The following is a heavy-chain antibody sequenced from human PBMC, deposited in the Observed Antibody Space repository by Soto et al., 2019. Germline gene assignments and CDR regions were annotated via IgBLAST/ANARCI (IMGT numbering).Heavy chain of an antibody. J-gene: IGHJ4*02. CDR3: VRGTLTPGLDC. CDR2: IKQDGSET. Sequence: EVQLVESGGGLVQPGGSLRLSCAVSGFTFSSYWMNWVRQAPGKGLEWVANIKQDGSETHYVDSVKGRFTISRDNAKNSLHLQMNSLRAEDTAVYYCVRGTLTPGLDCWGQGTLVTVSS. V-gene: IGHV3-7*03. D-gene: IGHD1-7*01. CDR1: GFTFSSYW.